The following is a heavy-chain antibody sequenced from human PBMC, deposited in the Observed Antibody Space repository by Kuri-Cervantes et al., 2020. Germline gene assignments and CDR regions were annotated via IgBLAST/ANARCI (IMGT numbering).Heavy chain of an antibody. Sequence: GGSLRLSCAASGFTFSSYWMSWVRQAPGKGLEWVSVIYSGGSTYYADYVKGRFTISRDNSKNTLYLQMNSLRAEDTAVYYFARELRGYDRWGVYYYYGMDVWGQGTTVTVSS. D-gene: IGHD5-12*01. V-gene: IGHV3-66*01. CDR2: IYSGGST. J-gene: IGHJ6*02. CDR3: ARELRGYDRWGVYYYYGMDV. CDR1: GFTFSSYW.